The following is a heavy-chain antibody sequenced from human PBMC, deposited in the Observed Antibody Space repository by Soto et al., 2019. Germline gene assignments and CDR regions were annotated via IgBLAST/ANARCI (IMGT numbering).Heavy chain of an antibody. Sequence: ASVKVSCKASGGTFSSYTISWVRQAPGQGLEWMGRIIPILGIANYAQKFQGRVTITADKSTSTAYMELSSLRSEDTAVYYCARGGLPNIVVVPAAMGIYMDVWGKGTTVTVSS. D-gene: IGHD2-2*01. CDR1: GGTFSSYT. CDR2: IIPILGIA. CDR3: ARGGLPNIVVVPAAMGIYMDV. J-gene: IGHJ6*03. V-gene: IGHV1-69*02.